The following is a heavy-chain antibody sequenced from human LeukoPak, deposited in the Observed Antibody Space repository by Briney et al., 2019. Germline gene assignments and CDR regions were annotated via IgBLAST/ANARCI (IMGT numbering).Heavy chain of an antibody. CDR2: ISGSGGST. CDR1: GFTFSSYA. J-gene: IGHJ6*03. V-gene: IGHV3-23*01. D-gene: IGHD2-2*01. Sequence: PGGSLRLSCAASGFTFSSYAMSWVRQAPGKGLEWVSAISGSGGSTYYADSVKGRFTISRDNSKNTLYLQMNSLRAEDTAVYYCARAECSTTNCHTRIRNYYMDVWGTGTPVTVSS. CDR3: ARAECSTTNCHTRIRNYYMDV.